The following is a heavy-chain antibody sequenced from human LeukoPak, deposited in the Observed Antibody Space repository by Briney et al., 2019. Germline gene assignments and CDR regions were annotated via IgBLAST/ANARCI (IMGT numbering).Heavy chain of an antibody. V-gene: IGHV5-51*01. CDR2: IYPGDSDT. J-gene: IGHJ4*02. Sequence: PGESLKISCKGSGYSFTNYWIGWVRQMPGKGLEWMGIIYPGDSDTRYSPSFQGQVTISADRSINTAYLQWSSLKASDTATYYCARRDCSDTTCYACLGNWGQGTLVTVSS. D-gene: IGHD2-2*01. CDR1: GYSFTNYW. CDR3: ARRDCSDTTCYACLGN.